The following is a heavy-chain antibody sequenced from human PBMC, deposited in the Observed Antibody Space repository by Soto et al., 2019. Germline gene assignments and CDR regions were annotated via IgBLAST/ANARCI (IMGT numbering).Heavy chain of an antibody. V-gene: IGHV1-69*13. CDR3: ARASLGAPHDCSGGSCHSEIYYYYGMGV. CDR2: IIPIFGTA. CDR1: GGTFSSYA. Sequence: SLKVSCKASGGTFSSYAISWVRQAPGQGLEWMGGIIPIFGTANYAQKFQGRVTITADESTSTAYMELSSLRSEDTAVYYCARASLGAPHDCSGGSCHSEIYYYYGMGVWGEGPTVTIPS. J-gene: IGHJ6*04. D-gene: IGHD2-15*01.